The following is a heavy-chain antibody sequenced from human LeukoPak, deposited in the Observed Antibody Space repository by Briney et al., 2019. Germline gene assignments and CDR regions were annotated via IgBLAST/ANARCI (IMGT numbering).Heavy chain of an antibody. Sequence: GRSLRLSCAASGFTFSSYGMHWVRQAPGKGLEWVAVISYDGSNKYYADSVKGRFTISRDNSKNTLYLQMNSLRAEDTAVYYCAKGIYGDYVVVGYWGQGTLVTVSS. CDR1: GFTFSSYG. D-gene: IGHD4-17*01. CDR3: AKGIYGDYVVVGY. J-gene: IGHJ4*02. CDR2: ISYDGSNK. V-gene: IGHV3-30*18.